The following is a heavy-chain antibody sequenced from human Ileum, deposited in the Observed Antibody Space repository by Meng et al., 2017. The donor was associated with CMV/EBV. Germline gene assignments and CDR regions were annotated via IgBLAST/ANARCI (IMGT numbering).Heavy chain of an antibody. V-gene: IGHV2-5*02. CDR1: SLSTSGVG. J-gene: IGHJ5*02. CDR3: AQSKPPGYKYGNNCLGP. Sequence: SLSTSGVGVGWIRQPPGKALEWLAVIYWDDDKRYSPSLKNRLTITKDTSKNQVVLTMTNMDPVDTGTYYCAQSKPPGYKYGNNCLGPWGQGTLVTVSS. CDR2: IYWDDDK. D-gene: IGHD5-18*01.